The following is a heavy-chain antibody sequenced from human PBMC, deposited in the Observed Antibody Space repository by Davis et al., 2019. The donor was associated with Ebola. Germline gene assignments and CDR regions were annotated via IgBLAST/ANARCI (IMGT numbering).Heavy chain of an antibody. D-gene: IGHD3-9*01. CDR3: ARSHSDWFLPFDY. V-gene: IGHV4-61*08. CDR2: IYYSGST. J-gene: IGHJ4*02. CDR1: GGSVRSGGYH. Sequence: MPSETLSPTCTVPGGSVRSGGYHWNWIRQPPGKGLVWIGYIYYSGSTDYSPSLRVRDTISLVTSKNQFSLRLNSVTAADTGVYYCARSHSDWFLPFDYWGQGTLVTVSS.